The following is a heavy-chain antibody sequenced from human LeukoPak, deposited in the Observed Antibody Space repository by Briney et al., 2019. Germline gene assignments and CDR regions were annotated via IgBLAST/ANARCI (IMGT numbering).Heavy chain of an antibody. CDR3: ARVLYYDFWSGRFDAFDI. J-gene: IGHJ3*02. Sequence: SVKVSCKASGGTFSSYAISWVRQAPGQGLEWMGGIIPIFGTANYAQKFQGRVTITADESTSTAYMELSSLRSEDTAVYYCARVLYYDFWSGRFDAFDIWGQGTMVTVSS. CDR2: IIPIFGTA. D-gene: IGHD3-3*01. V-gene: IGHV1-69*13. CDR1: GGTFSSYA.